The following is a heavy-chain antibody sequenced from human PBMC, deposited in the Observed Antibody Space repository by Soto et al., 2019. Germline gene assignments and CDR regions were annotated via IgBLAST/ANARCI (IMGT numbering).Heavy chain of an antibody. CDR3: ARDPVGGNWFDP. D-gene: IGHD1-26*01. J-gene: IGHJ5*02. CDR1: GYTFTSYG. CDR2: INPYNGNT. Sequence: QVQLVQSGAEVKKPGASVKVSCKASGYTFTSYGISWVRQAPGQGLEWMGWINPYNGNTNNAQKLQGRVTMTTDTATITAYLALRSLRCDDTAVYYCARDPVGGNWFDPWGQGTLVSVSS. V-gene: IGHV1-18*01.